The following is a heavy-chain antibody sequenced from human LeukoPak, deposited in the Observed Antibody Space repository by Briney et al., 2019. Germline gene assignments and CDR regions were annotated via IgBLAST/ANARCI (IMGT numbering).Heavy chain of an antibody. V-gene: IGHV4-39*01. J-gene: IGHJ4*02. CDR3: ARANDFWRDYYFDY. Sequence: PSETLSLTCTVSGGSISSSSYYWGWIRQPPGKGLEWIGSIYYSGSTYYNPSLKSRVTISVDTSKNQFSLKLSSVTAADTAVYHCARANDFWRDYYFDYWGQGTLVTVSS. CDR1: GGSISSSSYY. CDR2: IYYSGST. D-gene: IGHD3-3*01.